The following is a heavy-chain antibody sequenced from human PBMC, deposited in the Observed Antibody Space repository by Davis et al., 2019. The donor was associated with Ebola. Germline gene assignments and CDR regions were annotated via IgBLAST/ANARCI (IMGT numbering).Heavy chain of an antibody. CDR2: TYYNSKWYS. D-gene: IGHD5-12*01. CDR3: ARGWLRANFDY. Sequence: HSQTLSLTCAISGDSVSIYTAGWNWIRQSPSRGLEWLGRTYYNSKWYSDYAPSVKTRITVNADTSKNQFSLQLNSVTPEDTAVYYCARGWLRANFDYWGQGTLVTVSS. J-gene: IGHJ4*02. CDR1: GDSVSIYTAG. V-gene: IGHV6-1*01.